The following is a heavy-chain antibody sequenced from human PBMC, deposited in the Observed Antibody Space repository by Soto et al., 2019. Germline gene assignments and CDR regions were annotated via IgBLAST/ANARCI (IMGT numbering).Heavy chain of an antibody. D-gene: IGHD3-10*01. J-gene: IGHJ6*02. CDR3: ARDRFKGGYYYGMDV. CDR2: IIPIFGTA. V-gene: IGHV1-69*13. Sequence: SVKVSCKASGGTFSSYAISWVRQAPGQGLEWMGGIIPIFGTANYAQKFQGRVTITADESTSTAYMELSSLRSEDTAVYYCARDRFKGGYYYGMDVWGQGTTVTVYS. CDR1: GGTFSSYA.